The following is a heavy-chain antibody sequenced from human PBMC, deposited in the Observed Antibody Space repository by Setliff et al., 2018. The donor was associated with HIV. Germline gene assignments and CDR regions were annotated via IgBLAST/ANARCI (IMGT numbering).Heavy chain of an antibody. CDR2: VHTSGST. V-gene: IGHV4-61*09. Sequence: PSETLSLTCTVSGGSIGSGGYHWSWIRQSAGKGLEWIGHVHTSGSTDYNPSLKSRVTISMDTSKNQFSLKLGSVTAADTAVYYCAKRYFTGAAYLDSWGQGTLVTVSS. D-gene: IGHD3-9*01. J-gene: IGHJ4*02. CDR1: GGSIGSGGYH. CDR3: AKRYFTGAAYLDS.